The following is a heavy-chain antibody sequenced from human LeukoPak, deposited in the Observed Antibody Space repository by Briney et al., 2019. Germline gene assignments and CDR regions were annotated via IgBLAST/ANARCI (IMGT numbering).Heavy chain of an antibody. D-gene: IGHD6-19*01. CDR2: IYYSGST. Sequence: SETLSLTCTVSGGSISSYYWSWIRQPPGEGLEWIGYIYYSGSTNYNPSLKSRVTISVDTSKNQFSLKLSSVTAADTAVYYCARDRSSGWYWFDPWGQGTLVTVSS. J-gene: IGHJ5*02. CDR3: ARDRSSGWYWFDP. V-gene: IGHV4-59*01. CDR1: GGSISSYY.